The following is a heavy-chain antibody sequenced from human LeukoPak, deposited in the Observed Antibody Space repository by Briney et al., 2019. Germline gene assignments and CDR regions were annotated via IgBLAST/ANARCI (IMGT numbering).Heavy chain of an antibody. V-gene: IGHV3-21*01. CDR3: ASPREYQLLYFGY. CDR1: RFTFSSYS. J-gene: IGHJ4*02. CDR2: ISSSSSYI. D-gene: IGHD2-2*01. Sequence: GALRLSCAASRFTFSSYSMNWVRQAPGKGLEWVSSISSSSSYIYYADSVKGRFTISRDNAKNSLYLQMNSLRAEDTAVYYCASPREYQLLYFGYWGQGTLVTVSS.